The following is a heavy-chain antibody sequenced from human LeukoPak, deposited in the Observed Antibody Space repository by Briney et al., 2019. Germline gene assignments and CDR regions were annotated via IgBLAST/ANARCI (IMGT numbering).Heavy chain of an antibody. V-gene: IGHV4-34*01. CDR2: INHSGST. Sequence: PSETLSLTCAVYGGSFSGYYWSWIRQPPGKGLEWIGEINHSGSTNYNPSLKSRVTISVDTSKNPFSLKLSSVTAADTAVYYCARAPPHSSGWYGRGHWFDPWGQGTLVTVSS. J-gene: IGHJ5*02. CDR1: GGSFSGYY. CDR3: ARAPPHSSGWYGRGHWFDP. D-gene: IGHD6-19*01.